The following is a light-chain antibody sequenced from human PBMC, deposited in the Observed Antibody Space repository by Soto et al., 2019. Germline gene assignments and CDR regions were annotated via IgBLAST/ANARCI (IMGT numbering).Light chain of an antibody. CDR2: GAS. V-gene: IGKV3-15*01. Sequence: VRTQSPATLSVSPGERVNISCRASQSVGGSLAWYRQKPGQAPSLLVYGASTRATGIPARFSGSGSGTEFTLTISSLQSDDFVVYYGQQYNSWPTITFGQGTKGDIK. CDR1: QSVGGS. J-gene: IGKJ1*01. CDR3: QQYNSWPTIT.